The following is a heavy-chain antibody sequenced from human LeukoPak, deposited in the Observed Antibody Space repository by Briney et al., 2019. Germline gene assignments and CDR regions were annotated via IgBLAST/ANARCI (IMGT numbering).Heavy chain of an antibody. CDR3: AGVAGASTDAFDI. D-gene: IGHD1-26*01. J-gene: IGHJ3*02. CDR2: IYNDGIT. V-gene: IGHV3-74*03. Sequence: GGSLRLSCAASGFTFSSYWMHWVRQAPGKGLVWVSRIYNDGITTYADSVMGRFTISRDNAKNTLYLQMNSLRAEDTAVYYCAGVAGASTDAFDIWGQGTMVTVSS. CDR1: GFTFSSYW.